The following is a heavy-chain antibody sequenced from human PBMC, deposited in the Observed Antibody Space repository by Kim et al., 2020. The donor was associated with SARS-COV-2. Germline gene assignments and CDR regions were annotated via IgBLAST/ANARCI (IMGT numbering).Heavy chain of an antibody. CDR1: GFTFSSYA. D-gene: IGHD3-10*01. Sequence: GGSLRLSCAASGFTFSSYAMHWVRQAPGKGLEWVAAISYDGINTYYADSVKGRFTISRDNSKNTLYLQMNSLRAEDTAVYYCARDSGGGMDVWGQGTTVTVSS. CDR2: ISYDGINT. V-gene: IGHV3-30-3*01. CDR3: ARDSGGGMDV. J-gene: IGHJ6*02.